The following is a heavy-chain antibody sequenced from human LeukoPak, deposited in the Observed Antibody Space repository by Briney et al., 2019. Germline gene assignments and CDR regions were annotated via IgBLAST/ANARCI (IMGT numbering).Heavy chain of an antibody. D-gene: IGHD1-26*01. Sequence: SETLSLTCAVSGGSISSSGSYWGWIRQPPGKGLEWIGSIYYSGSTYYNPSLKSRVTISVDTSKNQFSLKLGSVTAADTAVYFCARQYSGIYDYWGQGTLVTVSS. CDR3: ARQYSGIYDY. CDR2: IYYSGST. CDR1: GGSISSSGSY. J-gene: IGHJ4*02. V-gene: IGHV4-39*01.